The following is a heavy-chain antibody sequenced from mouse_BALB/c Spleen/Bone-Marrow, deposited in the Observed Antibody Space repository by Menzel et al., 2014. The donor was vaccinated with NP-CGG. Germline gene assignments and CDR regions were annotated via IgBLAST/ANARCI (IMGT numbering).Heavy chain of an antibody. Sequence: QVHVKQSGAELARPGASVKMSCKASGYTFTYYTMYWVKQRPRQGLEWIGYINPNSDYTNYNQKFKDKATLTADKSSSTAYMQLSSLTSEDSAVYYCAREVYGSWFAYWGQGTLVTVSA. CDR1: GYTFTYYT. CDR3: AREVYGSWFAY. D-gene: IGHD2-2*01. J-gene: IGHJ3*01. V-gene: IGHV1-4*01. CDR2: INPNSDYT.